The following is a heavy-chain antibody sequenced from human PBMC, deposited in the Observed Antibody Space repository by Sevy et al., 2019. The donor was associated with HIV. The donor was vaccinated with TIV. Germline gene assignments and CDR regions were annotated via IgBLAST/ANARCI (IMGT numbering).Heavy chain of an antibody. J-gene: IGHJ4*02. V-gene: IGHV3-64*01. D-gene: IGHD4-17*01. CDR1: GFTFSNYA. Sequence: GGSLRLSCAAAGFTFSNYAMHWVRQAPGKGLEYVSAISSNGGSTYYANSVKGRFTISRDNSKNTLYLQMGSLRAEDMAVYYCARGGTTVVTPADYWGQGTLVTVSS. CDR3: ARGGTTVVTPADY. CDR2: ISSNGGST.